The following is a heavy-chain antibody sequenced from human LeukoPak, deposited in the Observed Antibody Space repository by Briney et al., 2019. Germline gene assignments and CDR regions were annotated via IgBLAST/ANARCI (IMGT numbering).Heavy chain of an antibody. CDR1: GFTFSDYG. CDR3: ASYVLGDAFDI. V-gene: IGHV3-33*01. D-gene: IGHD3-3*02. Sequence: GGSLRLSCAASGFTFSDYGMHWVRQAPGKGLEWVAVIWYDGTNKYYADSVEGRFTISRDNSKNTLYLQMNSLRAEDTAVYYCASYVLGDAFDIWGQGTMVTVSS. J-gene: IGHJ3*02. CDR2: IWYDGTNK.